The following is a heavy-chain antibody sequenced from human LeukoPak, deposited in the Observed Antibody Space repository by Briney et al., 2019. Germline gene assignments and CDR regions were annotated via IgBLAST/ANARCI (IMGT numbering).Heavy chain of an antibody. Sequence: PGGSLRLSCAASGFRFSSYWMSWVRQAPGKGLEWVANIKQDGSEKYNVDSVKGRFTISRDNAKNSLYLQMSSLRVEDTAVYYCARGDSSGYFYFGSWGQGTLVTVSS. CDR1: GFRFSSYW. CDR3: ARGDSSGYFYFGS. CDR2: IKQDGSEK. D-gene: IGHD3-22*01. V-gene: IGHV3-7*01. J-gene: IGHJ4*02.